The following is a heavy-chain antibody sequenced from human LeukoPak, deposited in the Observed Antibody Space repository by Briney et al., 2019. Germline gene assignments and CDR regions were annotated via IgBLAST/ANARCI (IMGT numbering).Heavy chain of an antibody. CDR1: GYSISSGYY. V-gene: IGHV4-38-2*01. CDR2: IYHSGST. D-gene: IGHD3-10*01. J-gene: IGHJ6*03. Sequence: SETLSLTCAVSGYSISSGYYWGWIRQPPVKGLEWIGSIYHSGSTYYNPSLKSRVTISVDTSKNQFSLKLSSVTAADTAVYYCASMGFGEFYSYYYYMDVWGEGTTVTVSS. CDR3: ASMGFGEFYSYYYYMDV.